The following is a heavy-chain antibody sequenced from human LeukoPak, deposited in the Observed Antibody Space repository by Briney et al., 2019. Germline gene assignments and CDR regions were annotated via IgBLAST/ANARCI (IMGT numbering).Heavy chain of an antibody. CDR3: ARVICGGDCFDAFDI. CDR2: ISAYNGNT. D-gene: IGHD2-21*02. J-gene: IGHJ3*02. Sequence: ASVKVSCKASGYTFTSYGISWVRQAPGQGLEWMGWISAYNGNTNSAQKLQGRVTMTTDSSTSTAYMELRSLRSDDTAVYYCARVICGGDCFDAFDIWGQGTMVTVSS. CDR1: GYTFTSYG. V-gene: IGHV1-18*01.